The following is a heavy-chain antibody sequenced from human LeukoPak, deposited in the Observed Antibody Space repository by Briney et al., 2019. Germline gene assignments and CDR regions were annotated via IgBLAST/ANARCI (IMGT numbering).Heavy chain of an antibody. D-gene: IGHD5-24*01. J-gene: IGHJ4*02. Sequence: GGSLRLSCAASGFTFSRYWMSWVRQAPGKGLEWVANIKEDGSDKYYVDSVKGRFTISRDNAKNSLFLQMNSLRAEDTAVYYCARDTGYNTFDFWGQGTLVTVSS. CDR2: IKEDGSDK. CDR3: ARDTGYNTFDF. CDR1: GFTFSRYW. V-gene: IGHV3-7*05.